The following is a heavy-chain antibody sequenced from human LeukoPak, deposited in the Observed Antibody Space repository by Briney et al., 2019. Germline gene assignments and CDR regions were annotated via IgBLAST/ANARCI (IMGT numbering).Heavy chain of an antibody. Sequence: SETLSLTCTVSGGSISSSSYYWGWIRQPPGKGLEWIGSIYYSGSTYYNPSLKSRVTISVDTSKNQFSLKLSSVTAADTAVYYCARAGVVGATMYYFDYWGQGTLVTVSS. V-gene: IGHV4-39*07. CDR2: IYYSGST. CDR1: GGSISSSSYY. J-gene: IGHJ4*02. CDR3: ARAGVVGATMYYFDY. D-gene: IGHD1-26*01.